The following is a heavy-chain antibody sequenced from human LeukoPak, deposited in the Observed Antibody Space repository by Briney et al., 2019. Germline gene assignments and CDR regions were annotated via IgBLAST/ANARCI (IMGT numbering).Heavy chain of an antibody. CDR2: ISAGGDGT. CDR1: TFSFSRYP. CDR3: AKSLLTTAAGTGRAFDI. Sequence: GGSLRLSCAASTFSFSRYPMGWVRQAPGKGLEWVSGISAGGDGTYHADPVKGRFTISRDNSKNTLLLQMNNLRAEDTAKYYCAKSLLTTAAGTGRAFDIWGQGTMVTVSS. J-gene: IGHJ3*02. V-gene: IGHV3-23*01. D-gene: IGHD2/OR15-2a*01.